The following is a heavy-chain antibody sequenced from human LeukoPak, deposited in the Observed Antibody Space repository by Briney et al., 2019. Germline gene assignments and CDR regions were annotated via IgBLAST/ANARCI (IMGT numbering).Heavy chain of an antibody. CDR1: GYTFTGYY. D-gene: IGHD1-26*01. CDR2: INPNSGGT. J-gene: IGHJ4*02. Sequence: ASVKVSCKASGYTFTGYYMHWVRQAPGQGLEWMGWINPNSGGTNYAQKFQGRVTMTRDTSISTAYMELSRLRSGDTAVYYCARDKLVGATTGKDYWGQGTLVTVSS. V-gene: IGHV1-2*02. CDR3: ARDKLVGATTGKDY.